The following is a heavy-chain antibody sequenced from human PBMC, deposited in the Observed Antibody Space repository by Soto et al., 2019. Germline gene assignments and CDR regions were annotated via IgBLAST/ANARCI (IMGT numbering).Heavy chain of an antibody. Sequence: QVQLVQSGAEVKKPGASVKVACKASGYTFTSYAMHWVRQAPGQRLEWMGWINAGNGNTQSSQKFQGRVTITRDTSGSTAYSELSSLRSEDTAVYYCARGPRGDSTLFDYWGQGTLVTVSS. J-gene: IGHJ4*02. CDR2: INAGNGNT. CDR3: ARGPRGDSTLFDY. CDR1: GYTFTSYA. D-gene: IGHD2-21*02. V-gene: IGHV1-3*01.